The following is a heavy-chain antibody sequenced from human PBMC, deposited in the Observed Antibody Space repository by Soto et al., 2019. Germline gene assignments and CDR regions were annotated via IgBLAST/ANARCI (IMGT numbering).Heavy chain of an antibody. Sequence: QVQLQESGPGLVKPSQTLSLTCTVSGGSISSGDYYWSWIRQTPGRGLEWIGFIHNTGRTYYNPSLQSRASISVDTPKNQFSLSRTSLAATDTAIYYCARAWAGGTFRAYYWGQVTLVTVSS. CDR3: ARAWAGGTFRAYY. J-gene: IGHJ4*02. CDR2: IHNTGRT. V-gene: IGHV4-30-4*01. CDR1: GGSISSGDYY. D-gene: IGHD1-26*01.